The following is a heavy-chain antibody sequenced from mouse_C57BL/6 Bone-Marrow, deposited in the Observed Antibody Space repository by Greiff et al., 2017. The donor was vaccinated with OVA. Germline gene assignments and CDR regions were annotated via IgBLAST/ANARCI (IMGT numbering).Heavy chain of an antibody. CDR1: GYTFTSYW. J-gene: IGHJ2*01. CDR2: IDPSDSYT. V-gene: IGHV1-69*01. D-gene: IGHD1-1*01. Sequence: VQLQQPGAELVMPGASVKLSCKASGYTFTSYWMHWVKQRPGQGLEWIGEIDPSDSYTNYNQKFKGKSTLTVDKSSSTAYMQLSSLTSEDSAVYYCARENYYGSSPFGYWGQGTTLTVSS. CDR3: ARENYYGSSPFGY.